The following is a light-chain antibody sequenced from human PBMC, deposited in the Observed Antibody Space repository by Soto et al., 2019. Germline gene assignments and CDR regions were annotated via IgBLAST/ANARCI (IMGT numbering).Light chain of an antibody. J-gene: IGKJ1*01. CDR3: QQLNSYPPT. CDR2: AAS. CDR1: QGISNY. V-gene: IGKV1-9*01. Sequence: IQLTQSPSSLSASVGDRVTITCRASQGISNYLAWYQQKPRKAPKLLIYAASTLQSGVPSRFSGSRSATDFALNISSLQPEDCATYYSQQLNSYPPTFGQGTKVEI.